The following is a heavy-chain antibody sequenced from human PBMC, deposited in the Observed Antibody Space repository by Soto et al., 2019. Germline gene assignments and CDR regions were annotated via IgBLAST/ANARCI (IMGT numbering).Heavy chain of an antibody. CDR2: IYYSGST. V-gene: IGHV4-39*01. Sequence: PSETLSLTCTVSGGSISSSSYYWGWIRQPPGKGLEWIGSIYYSGSTYYNPSLKSRVTISVDTSKNQFSLKLSSVTAADTAVYYCARLTPGYILPGFYYYYGMDVWGQGTTVTVSS. CDR1: GGSISSSSYY. D-gene: IGHD3-9*01. J-gene: IGHJ6*02. CDR3: ARLTPGYILPGFYYYYGMDV.